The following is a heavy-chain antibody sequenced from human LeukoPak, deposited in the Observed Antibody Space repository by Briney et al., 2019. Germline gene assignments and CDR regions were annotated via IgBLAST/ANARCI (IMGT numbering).Heavy chain of an antibody. J-gene: IGHJ6*02. D-gene: IGHD3-16*01. V-gene: IGHV3-48*02. CDR1: GFTFSDYN. CDR2: VSSDFNTI. CDR3: ARPLGGNYYYNGMDV. Sequence: GGSLRLSCSASGFTFSDYNINWVRQAPGKGLEWVSYVSSDFNTIYYADSVKGRFTISRDKANNSLYLQMNSLRDDTAVYYCARPLGGNYYYNGMDVWGQGTTVTVSS.